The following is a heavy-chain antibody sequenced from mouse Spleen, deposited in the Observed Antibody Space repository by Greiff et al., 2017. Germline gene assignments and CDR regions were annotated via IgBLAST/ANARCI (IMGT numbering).Heavy chain of an antibody. CDR1: GYTFTDYY. CDR2: INPNNGGT. D-gene: IGHD1-1*01. Sequence: EVQLQQSGPELVKPGASVKISCKASGYTFTDYYMNWVKQSHGKSLEWIGDINPNNGGTSYNQKFKGKATLTVDKSSSTAYMELRSLTSEDSAVYYCARWTNYYGSSTASFFDYWGQGTTLTVSS. CDR3: ARWTNYYGSSTASFFDY. V-gene: IGHV1-26*01. J-gene: IGHJ2*01.